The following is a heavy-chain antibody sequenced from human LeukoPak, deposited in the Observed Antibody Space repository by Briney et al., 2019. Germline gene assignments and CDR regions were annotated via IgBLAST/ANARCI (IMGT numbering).Heavy chain of an antibody. CDR2: VNGGGDDT. J-gene: IGHJ3*02. Sequence: GGSLRLSCAASGFTFSNYAMSWVRQAPGKGLVWVSAVNGGGDDTYYADSVKGRFTISRDNCKGTLYLQMNSLRAEDTAFYYCAKYYYGSGSYSFDIWGQGTMVTVSS. V-gene: IGHV3-23*01. D-gene: IGHD3-10*01. CDR3: AKYYYGSGSYSFDI. CDR1: GFTFSNYA.